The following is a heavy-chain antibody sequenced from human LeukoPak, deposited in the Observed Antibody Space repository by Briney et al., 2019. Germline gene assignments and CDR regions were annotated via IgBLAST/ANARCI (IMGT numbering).Heavy chain of an antibody. CDR2: ITNSGGGP. V-gene: IGHV3-23*01. Sequence: GGSLRLSCAASGFTFSKYAMSWVRQAPGKGPEWVSGITNSGGGPSSADSVKGRFTISRDNSKNRLYLQMNSLRVEDTAVYYCAKDGRSSAPHWGQGTLVTVSS. D-gene: IGHD6-6*01. CDR1: GFTFSKYA. CDR3: AKDGRSSAPH. J-gene: IGHJ4*02.